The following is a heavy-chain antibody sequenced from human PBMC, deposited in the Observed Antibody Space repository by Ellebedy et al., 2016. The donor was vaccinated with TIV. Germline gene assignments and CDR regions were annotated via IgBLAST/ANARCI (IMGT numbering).Heavy chain of an antibody. CDR3: VKDVAGDFDY. D-gene: IGHD6-19*01. J-gene: IGHJ4*02. CDR2: IYNNGGSA. CDR1: GFTFSMYA. V-gene: IGHV3-64D*09. Sequence: PGGSLRLSCSASGFTFSMYAMHWVRQAPGMGLDHVSSIYNNGGSASYSDSVRGRFTISRDNSKNTLYLQLSSLRAEDTAVYYFVKDVAGDFDYWGQGTLVTVSS.